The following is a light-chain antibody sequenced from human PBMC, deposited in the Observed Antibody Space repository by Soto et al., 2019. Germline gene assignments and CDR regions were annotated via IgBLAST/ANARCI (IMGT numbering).Light chain of an antibody. J-gene: IGKJ2*01. CDR2: AAS. CDR3: QQTYSTPYT. Sequence: DIQMTQSPSSLSASVGDTVTITCRASQSISSYLNWYQHKPGKAPKLLIYAASSLQSAVPSRFSGSGSRTDFTLTVSSLQPEDCATYYCQQTYSTPYTFGQGTKLEIK. V-gene: IGKV1-39*01. CDR1: QSISSY.